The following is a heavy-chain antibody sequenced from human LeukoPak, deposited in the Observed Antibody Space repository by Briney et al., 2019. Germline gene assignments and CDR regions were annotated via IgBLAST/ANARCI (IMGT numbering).Heavy chain of an antibody. J-gene: IGHJ4*02. Sequence: ASVKVSCKASGYTFTGYYMQWVRQAPGQGLKWMGRINPNSGGTNYAQKFQGRVTMTRDTSISTAYMELSRLRSDDTAVYYCASDYSRSSYSYGYDYWGQGTLVTVSS. CDR1: GYTFTGYY. CDR3: ASDYSRSSYSYGYDY. V-gene: IGHV1-2*06. CDR2: INPNSGGT. D-gene: IGHD5-18*01.